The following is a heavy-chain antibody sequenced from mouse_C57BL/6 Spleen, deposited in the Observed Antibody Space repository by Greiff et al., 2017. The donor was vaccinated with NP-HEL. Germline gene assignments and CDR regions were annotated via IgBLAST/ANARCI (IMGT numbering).Heavy chain of an antibody. Sequence: QVQLQQPGAELVKPGASVKLSCKASGYTFTSYWMQWVKQRPGQGLEWIGEIDPSDSYTNYNQKFKGKATLTVDTSSSTAYMQLSSLTSEDSAVYYCLTAYAMDYWGQGTSVTVSS. CDR2: IDPSDSYT. CDR3: LTAYAMDY. V-gene: IGHV1-50*01. J-gene: IGHJ4*01. CDR1: GYTFTSYW.